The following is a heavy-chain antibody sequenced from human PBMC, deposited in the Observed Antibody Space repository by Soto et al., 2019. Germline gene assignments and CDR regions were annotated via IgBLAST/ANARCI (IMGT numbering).Heavy chain of an antibody. D-gene: IGHD3-9*01. CDR3: ARENDILNGYDKRNWFDP. J-gene: IGHJ5*02. CDR2: ISAYNGNT. Sequence: ASVKVSCKASGYTFTSYGISWVRQAPGQGLEWMGWISAYNGNTNYAQKLQGRVTMTTDTSTSTAYMELRSLRSDDTAVYYCARENDILNGYDKRNWFDPWCQGILVTVS. V-gene: IGHV1-18*01. CDR1: GYTFTSYG.